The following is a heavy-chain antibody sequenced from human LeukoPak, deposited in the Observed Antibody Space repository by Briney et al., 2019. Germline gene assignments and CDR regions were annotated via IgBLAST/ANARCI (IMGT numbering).Heavy chain of an antibody. Sequence: GGSLRLSCAASGFTFSSYSMNWVRQAPGKGLEWVSSISSSSSYIYYADSVKGRSTISRDNAKNSLYLQMNSLRAEDTAVFYCALRPYYDILTGYQDPDYWGQGTLVTVSS. D-gene: IGHD3-9*01. CDR2: ISSSSSYI. CDR3: ALRPYYDILTGYQDPDY. J-gene: IGHJ4*02. V-gene: IGHV3-21*01. CDR1: GFTFSSYS.